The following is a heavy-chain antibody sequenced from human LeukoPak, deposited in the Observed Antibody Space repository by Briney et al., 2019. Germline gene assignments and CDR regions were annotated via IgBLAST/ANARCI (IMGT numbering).Heavy chain of an antibody. Sequence: GGSLRLSCAASGFTFSSYAMHWVRQAPGKGLEWVAVISYDGSNKYYADSVKGRFTTSRDNSKNTLYLQMNSLRAEDTAVYYCARGPYYYDSSGYLMHYYYYYMDVWGKGTTVTVSS. CDR3: ARGPYYYDSSGYLMHYYYYYMDV. V-gene: IGHV3-30*01. CDR2: ISYDGSNK. D-gene: IGHD3-22*01. CDR1: GFTFSSYA. J-gene: IGHJ6*03.